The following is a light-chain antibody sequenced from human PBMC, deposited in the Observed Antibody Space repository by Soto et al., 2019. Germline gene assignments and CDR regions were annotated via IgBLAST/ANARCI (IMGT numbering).Light chain of an antibody. V-gene: IGLV3-21*04. Sequence: SYKLTQPPSVSVAPGKTARFTCGGNNIGSKSVHWYQQKPGQAPVMVINYDVDRPSGIPERFSGSNSGNTATLTISRVEAGDEADYYCQVWDSTNDHVVFGGGTKLTVL. CDR3: QVWDSTNDHVV. CDR1: NIGSKS. CDR2: YDV. J-gene: IGLJ3*02.